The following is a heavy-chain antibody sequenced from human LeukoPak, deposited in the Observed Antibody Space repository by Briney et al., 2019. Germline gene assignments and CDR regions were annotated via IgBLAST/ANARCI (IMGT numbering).Heavy chain of an antibody. CDR3: ARDGSARSLYY. D-gene: IGHD3-10*01. Sequence: SETLSLTCIVSGDSFNSGYWSWLRQPPGKGLEWMGFFHESGSTNYNPSLTGRVTISKDTSQNLFSLRLPSVTAADPAIYYCARDGSARSLYYWGQGPLVTVSS. V-gene: IGHV4-59*01. CDR1: GDSFNSGY. J-gene: IGHJ1*01. CDR2: FHESGST.